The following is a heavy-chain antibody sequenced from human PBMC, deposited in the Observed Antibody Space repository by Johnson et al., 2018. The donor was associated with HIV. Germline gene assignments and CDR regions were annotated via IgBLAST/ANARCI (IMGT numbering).Heavy chain of an antibody. J-gene: IGHJ3*02. Sequence: VQLVESGGGLVQPGRSLRLSCAASGFTFSSYAMSWVRQAPGKGLEWVSAISGSGGSTYYADSVKGRFTISRDNSKNSLYLQMNSLRAEDTALYYCAREGPGYSSGWYAFDIWGQGTMVTVSS. CDR2: ISGSGGST. CDR3: AREGPGYSSGWYAFDI. V-gene: IGHV3-23*04. D-gene: IGHD6-19*01. CDR1: GFTFSSYA.